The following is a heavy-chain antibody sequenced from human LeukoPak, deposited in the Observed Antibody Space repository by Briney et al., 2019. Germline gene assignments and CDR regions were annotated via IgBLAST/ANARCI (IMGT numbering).Heavy chain of an antibody. CDR1: EFTFSSYW. V-gene: IGHV3-74*03. D-gene: IGHD3-9*01. Sequence: PGGSLRLSCAASEFTFSSYWMHWVRQAPGKGLVWVSRINSDGSSETYADSVKGRFTISRDNAKNTLYVQMNSLRAEDTAVYYCAREDPYSEGMDVWGQGTSVTVSS. CDR2: INSDGSSE. J-gene: IGHJ6*02. CDR3: AREDPYSEGMDV.